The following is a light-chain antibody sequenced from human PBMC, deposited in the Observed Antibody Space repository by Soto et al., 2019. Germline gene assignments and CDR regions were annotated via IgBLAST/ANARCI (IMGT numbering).Light chain of an antibody. CDR2: DVS. CDR3: CSYAGSYTYV. CDR1: SSDVGGYNY. J-gene: IGLJ1*01. V-gene: IGLV2-11*01. Sequence: QSALTQPRSVSGSPGQSVTISCTGTSSDVGGYNYVSWYQQHPGKAPKLMIYDVSKQPSGVPDRFSGSKSGNTASLTISGLQAKDEADYYCCSYAGSYTYVFGTGTKVTVL.